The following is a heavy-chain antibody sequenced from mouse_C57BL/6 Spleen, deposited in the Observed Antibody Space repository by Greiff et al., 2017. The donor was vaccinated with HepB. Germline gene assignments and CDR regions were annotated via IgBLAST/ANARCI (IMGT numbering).Heavy chain of an antibody. CDR1: GYSITSGYY. D-gene: IGHD3-2*02. V-gene: IGHV3-6*01. J-gene: IGHJ2*01. Sequence: EVKLVESGPGLVKPSQSLSLTCSVTGYSITSGYYWNWIRQFPGNKLEWMGYISYDGSNNYNPSLKNRISITRDTSKNQFFLKLNSVTTEDTATYYCARRSSGYGFDYWGQGTTLTVSS. CDR3: ARRSSGYGFDY. CDR2: ISYDGSN.